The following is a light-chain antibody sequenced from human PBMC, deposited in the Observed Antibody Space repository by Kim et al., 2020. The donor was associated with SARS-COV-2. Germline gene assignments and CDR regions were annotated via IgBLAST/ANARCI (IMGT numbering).Light chain of an antibody. J-gene: IGLJ1*01. Sequence: QSALTQPASVSGSPGQSITISCTGTSSDVGNFNYVSWYQQHPGKAPKLMISGVDNRPSGVSNRFSGPKSGNTASLTISGLQAEDEADYYCSSYTTSISYVFGTGTKVTVL. CDR1: SSDVGNFNY. V-gene: IGLV2-14*03. CDR3: SSYTTSISYV. CDR2: GVD.